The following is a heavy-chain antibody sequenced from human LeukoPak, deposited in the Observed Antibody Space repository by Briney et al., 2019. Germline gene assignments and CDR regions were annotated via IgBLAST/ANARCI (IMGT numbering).Heavy chain of an antibody. J-gene: IGHJ4*02. V-gene: IGHV3-23*01. CDR3: AKRGVVIRVILVGFHKEAYYFDS. CDR1: VITLSNYG. D-gene: IGHD3-22*01. CDR2: MSDSGGRT. Sequence: GGSLRLSCAVSVITLSNYGMSWVRQAPGKGLEWVAGMSDSGGRTNYADSVKGRFTISRDNPKNTLYLQMNSLRAEDTAVYFCAKRGVVIRVILVGFHKEAYYFDSWGQGALVTVSS.